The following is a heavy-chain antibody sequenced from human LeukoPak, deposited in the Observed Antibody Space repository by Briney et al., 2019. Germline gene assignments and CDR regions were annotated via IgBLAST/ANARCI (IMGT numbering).Heavy chain of an antibody. CDR2: ISGSGGST. Sequence: GGSLRLSCAASGFTFSSYAMSWVRQAPGKGLEWVSAISGSGGSTYYADSVKGRFTISRDNSKNTLYLQMISLRAEDTALYYCAKASKWELRSAFDIWGQGTMVTVSS. CDR3: AKASKWELRSAFDI. CDR1: GFTFSSYA. V-gene: IGHV3-23*01. J-gene: IGHJ3*02. D-gene: IGHD1-26*01.